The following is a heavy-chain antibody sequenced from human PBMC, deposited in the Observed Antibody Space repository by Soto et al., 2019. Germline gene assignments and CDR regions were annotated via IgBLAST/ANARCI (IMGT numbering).Heavy chain of an antibody. Sequence: SENLSLTCTVSGGSVSSGIYYWSWLRQPPGKGLELIGYIYYSGSTNYNPSLKSRVTISVDTSRNQFSLKLSSVTTADTAVYYCARVEYNECSDDLYNCFDSWGQGTLVTVSS. CDR2: IYYSGST. D-gene: IGHD2-21*01. J-gene: IGHJ5*01. CDR1: GGSVSSGIYY. V-gene: IGHV4-61*01. CDR3: ARVEYNECSDDLYNCFDS.